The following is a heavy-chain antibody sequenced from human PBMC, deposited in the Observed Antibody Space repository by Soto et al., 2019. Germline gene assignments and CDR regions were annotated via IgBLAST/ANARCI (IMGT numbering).Heavy chain of an antibody. Sequence: EVQLVESGGGLVQPGGSLRLSCAASGFTFSTYWMHWLRQVPGKGLMWVSRISTDGSITAYADSVKGRFTVSRDNAKNPLYLQMNSLRADDTAVYYCARNIDGVDYWGQGTLVTVSS. J-gene: IGHJ4*02. V-gene: IGHV3-74*01. CDR1: GFTFSTYW. CDR2: ISTDGSIT. CDR3: ARNIDGVDY.